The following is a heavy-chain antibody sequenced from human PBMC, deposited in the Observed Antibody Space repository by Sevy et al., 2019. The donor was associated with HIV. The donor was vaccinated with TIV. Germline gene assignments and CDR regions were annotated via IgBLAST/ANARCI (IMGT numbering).Heavy chain of an antibody. J-gene: IGHJ5*02. CDR1: GFTFSDYY. Sequence: GGSLRLSCSASGFTFSDYYMAWIRQAPGKGLGWLAYTRGSSPYVKYADSVKGRFTISRDNAKNSLFLQMDSLRVEDTAIYYCARDRDCTSTSCYHWFDPWGQGTLVTVSS. D-gene: IGHD2-8*01. V-gene: IGHV3-11*06. CDR3: ARDRDCTSTSCYHWFDP. CDR2: TRGSSPYV.